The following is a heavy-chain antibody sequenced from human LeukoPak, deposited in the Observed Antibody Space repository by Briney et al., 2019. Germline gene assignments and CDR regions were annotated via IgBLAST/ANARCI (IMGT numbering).Heavy chain of an antibody. V-gene: IGHV4-39*01. J-gene: IGHJ5*02. D-gene: IGHD3-3*01. CDR3: ARSKMAYSDFWSGYHQWNWFDP. CDR1: GGSISSSSYY. CDR2: IYYSGRT. Sequence: PSETLSLTCTVSGGSISSSSYYWGWIRQPPGKGLEWIGSIYYSGRTYYNPSLKSRVTISVDTSKNQFSMKLSSVTAADTAVYYCARSKMAYSDFWSGYHQWNWFDPWGQGTLVTVSS.